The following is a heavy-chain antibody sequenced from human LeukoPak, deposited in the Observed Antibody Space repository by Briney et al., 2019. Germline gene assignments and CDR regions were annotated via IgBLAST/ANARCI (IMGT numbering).Heavy chain of an antibody. J-gene: IGHJ4*02. CDR2: MNPNSGNT. D-gene: IGHD6-13*01. CDR1: GYTFTSYD. Sequence: GASVKDSCKASGYTFTSYDINWVRQATGQGLGWMGWMNPNSGNTGYAQKFQGRVTMTRNTSISTAYMELSSLRSEDTAVYYCARVKGIAAAAPGYWGQGTLVTVSS. CDR3: ARVKGIAAAAPGY. V-gene: IGHV1-8*01.